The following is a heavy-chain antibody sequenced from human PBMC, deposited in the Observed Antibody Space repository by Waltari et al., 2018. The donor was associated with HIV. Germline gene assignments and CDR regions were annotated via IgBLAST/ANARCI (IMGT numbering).Heavy chain of an antibody. CDR3: TRYKWPGRGYYYGLDV. D-gene: IGHD1-1*01. V-gene: IGHV4-34*01. Sequence: QVQLHQWGAGLLKPSETLSLTCAVYGDSFNAYNWNWIRQSPGKGLEWIGDINHRGYTHYHPSLTGRVSMSVDTSKNQVSLGLTSVTAADTAVYYCTRYKWPGRGYYYGLDVWGQGTTVVVS. CDR1: GDSFNAYN. CDR2: INHRGYT. J-gene: IGHJ6*02.